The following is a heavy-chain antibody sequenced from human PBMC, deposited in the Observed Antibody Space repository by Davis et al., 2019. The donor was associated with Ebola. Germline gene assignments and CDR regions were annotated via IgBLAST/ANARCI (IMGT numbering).Heavy chain of an antibody. CDR2: INQDGSVK. V-gene: IGHV3-7*03. CDR3: ARDPGYSSFDY. Sequence: GESLKISCAASGLDFSSHWMSWVRQIPGKGLEFVANINQDGSVKNYVGSVKGRLTISRDNARNSLDRQMNSLSPEDAAVYYCARDPGYSSFDYWGQGSPVAVSS. CDR1: GLDFSSHW. D-gene: IGHD2-15*01. J-gene: IGHJ4*02.